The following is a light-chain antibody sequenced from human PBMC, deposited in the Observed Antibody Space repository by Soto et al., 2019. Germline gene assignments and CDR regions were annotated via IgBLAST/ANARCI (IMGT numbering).Light chain of an antibody. CDR2: DAS. Sequence: DIQMTQSPSTLSASVGDRVTITCRASQSISTWLAWYQQKPGKVPRLLIYDASSLQSGVPSRFSGSGSGTEFTLTIRSLQPDDFATYYCQQYNSYSTFGQGTKVDIK. CDR3: QQYNSYST. J-gene: IGKJ1*01. V-gene: IGKV1-5*01. CDR1: QSISTW.